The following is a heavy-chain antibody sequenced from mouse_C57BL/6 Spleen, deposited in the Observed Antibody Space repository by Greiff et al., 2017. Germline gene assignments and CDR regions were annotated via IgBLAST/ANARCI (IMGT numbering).Heavy chain of an antibody. D-gene: IGHD1-1*01. J-gene: IGHJ3*01. V-gene: IGHV5-17*01. CDR3: ARPEYYGSSYAWFAY. CDR1: GFTFSDYG. Sequence: DVKLVESGGGLVKPGGSLKLSCAASGFTFSDYGMHWVRQAPEKGLEWVAYISSGSSTIYYADTVKGRFTISRDNAKNTLFLQMTSLRSEDTAMYYWARPEYYGSSYAWFAYWGQGSLVTVSA. CDR2: ISSGSSTI.